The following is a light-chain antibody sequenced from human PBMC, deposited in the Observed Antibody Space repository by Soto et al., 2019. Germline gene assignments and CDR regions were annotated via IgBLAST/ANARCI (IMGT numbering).Light chain of an antibody. J-gene: IGLJ1*01. CDR1: RSDIGTYNY. CDR3: KSYTSSTSFV. Sequence: QSALTQPASVSGSPGQSITISCTGTRSDIGTYNYVSWYQQHPGKAPRLVIYDVSNRPSGVSNRFSGSKSGNTASLTIAGLQSEDEADYYCKSYTSSTSFVFGTGTKVTV. V-gene: IGLV2-14*01. CDR2: DVS.